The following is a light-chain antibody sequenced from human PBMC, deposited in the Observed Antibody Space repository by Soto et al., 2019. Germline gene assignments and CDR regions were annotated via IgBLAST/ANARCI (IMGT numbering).Light chain of an antibody. J-gene: IGKJ1*01. Sequence: DLQLIRSPPTLSASVGGGVKITCRASQSIDTWLAWHQQKPGQVPKLLISKASSLESGVPSRFSGSGSGTEFTLTIRSLQPDDSATYYCQQYNSYRAFGQGTKVEIK. CDR3: QQYNSYRA. CDR2: KAS. CDR1: QSIDTW. V-gene: IGKV1-5*03.